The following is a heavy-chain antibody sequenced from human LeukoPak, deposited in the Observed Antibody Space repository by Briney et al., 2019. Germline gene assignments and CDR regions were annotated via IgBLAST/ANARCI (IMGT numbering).Heavy chain of an antibody. CDR2: IDSTGAYT. V-gene: IGHV3-23*01. CDR3: ASPFRVAWGG. Sequence: GGSLRLSCAASGFIFSNYAMSWVRQAPGKGLEWVSAIDSTGAYTWYADSVKGRFTISKDSSKTIQYLQMNSLRAEDAAVYYCASPFRVAWGGWGQGTLVTVSS. J-gene: IGHJ4*02. CDR1: GFIFSNYA. D-gene: IGHD2-15*01.